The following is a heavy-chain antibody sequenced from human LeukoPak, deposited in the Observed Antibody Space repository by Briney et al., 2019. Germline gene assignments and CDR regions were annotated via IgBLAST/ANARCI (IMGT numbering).Heavy chain of an antibody. CDR1: GGSISSGDYY. CDR2: IYYSGST. Sequence: SQTLSLTCTVSGGSISSGDYYWSWIRQPPGKGLEWIGYIYYSGSTCYNPSLKSRVTISVDTSKNQFSLKLSSVTAADTAVYYCAVLGYCSSTSCSPPRFDPWGQGTLVTVSS. J-gene: IGHJ5*02. CDR3: AVLGYCSSTSCSPPRFDP. D-gene: IGHD2-2*01. V-gene: IGHV4-30-4*08.